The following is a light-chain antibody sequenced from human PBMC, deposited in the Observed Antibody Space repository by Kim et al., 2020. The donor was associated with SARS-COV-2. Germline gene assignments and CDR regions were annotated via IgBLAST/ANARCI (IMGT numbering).Light chain of an antibody. Sequence: ALGQTVRITCQGDSLRSYSATWYQQKPGQAPKVVIYGKDNRPSGVPDRFSGSSSGNTAYLTITGTQAGDEADYYCNSRDSNDYVVFGGGTKVTVL. V-gene: IGLV3-19*01. CDR3: NSRDSNDYVV. CDR2: GKD. J-gene: IGLJ2*01. CDR1: SLRSYS.